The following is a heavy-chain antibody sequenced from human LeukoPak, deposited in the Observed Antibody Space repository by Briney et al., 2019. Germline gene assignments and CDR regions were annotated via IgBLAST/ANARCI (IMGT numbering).Heavy chain of an antibody. D-gene: IGHD1/OR15-1a*01. J-gene: IGHJ4*01. Sequence: QPGGSLRLSCAASGFTFSSYEMNWVRQAPGKGLEWVSYISSSGSTIYYADSVKGRFTISRDNTWNSLYLQMNSLRAEDTAVYYCARDGTAPGLYFDLWGQGTLVTVSS. CDR2: ISSSGSTI. CDR3: ARDGTAPGLYFDL. CDR1: GFTFSSYE. V-gene: IGHV3-48*03.